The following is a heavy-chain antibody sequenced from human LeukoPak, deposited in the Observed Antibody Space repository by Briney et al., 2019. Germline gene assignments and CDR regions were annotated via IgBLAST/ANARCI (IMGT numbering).Heavy chain of an antibody. CDR3: ARGAVLLWFGELFSFDY. CDR2: IYYSGST. J-gene: IGHJ4*02. V-gene: IGHV4-61*01. CDR1: GGSVSSGSYC. D-gene: IGHD3-10*01. Sequence: SETLSLTCTVSGGSVSSGSYCWSWIRQPPGKGLEWIGYIYYSGSTNYNPSLKSRVTISVDTSKNQFSLKLSSVTAADTAVYYCARGAVLLWFGELFSFDYWGQGTLVTVSS.